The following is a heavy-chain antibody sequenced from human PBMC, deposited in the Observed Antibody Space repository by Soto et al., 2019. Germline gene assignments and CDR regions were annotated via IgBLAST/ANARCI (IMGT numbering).Heavy chain of an antibody. CDR3: ARDRAGLDYYDSSGSPV. J-gene: IGHJ3*01. D-gene: IGHD3-22*01. Sequence: QVQLVQSGAEVKKPGSSVKVSCKASGGTFSSYAISWVRQAPGQGLEWMGGIIPIFGTANYAQKFQGRVTITADESTRTAYMELSSLRSEDTAVYYCARDRAGLDYYDSSGSPVWGQGTMVTVSS. V-gene: IGHV1-69*12. CDR1: GGTFSSYA. CDR2: IIPIFGTA.